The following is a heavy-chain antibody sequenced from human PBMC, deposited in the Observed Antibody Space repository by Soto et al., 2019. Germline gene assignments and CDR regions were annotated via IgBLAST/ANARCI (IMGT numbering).Heavy chain of an antibody. CDR2: ISSDGTEK. Sequence: QVQLVESGGGVAQPGRSLRLFCAASGFTLSSYSLHWVRQSPGKGLEWVAAISSDGTEKHYADSVKGRFTISRDNSKNTLSLHLISLRTEDTAVYYCARMFGFSYGPANRGMDVWGQGTTVTVSS. CDR1: GFTLSSYS. D-gene: IGHD5-18*01. J-gene: IGHJ6*02. CDR3: ARMFGFSYGPANRGMDV. V-gene: IGHV3-30*04.